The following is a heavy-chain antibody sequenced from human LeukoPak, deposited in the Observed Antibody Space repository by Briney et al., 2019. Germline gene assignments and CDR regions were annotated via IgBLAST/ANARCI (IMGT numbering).Heavy chain of an antibody. V-gene: IGHV3-30*18. D-gene: IGHD2-15*01. CDR3: AKDYGSGGSFDY. J-gene: IGHJ4*02. CDR1: GFTFSSYG. Sequence: GGSLSLSCAASGFTFSSYGMHWVRPAPGKGLEWVAVISYDGSNKYYADSVKGRFTISRDKSKNTLYLQMNSLRAEDTAVYYCAKDYGSGGSFDYWGQGTLVTVSS. CDR2: ISYDGSNK.